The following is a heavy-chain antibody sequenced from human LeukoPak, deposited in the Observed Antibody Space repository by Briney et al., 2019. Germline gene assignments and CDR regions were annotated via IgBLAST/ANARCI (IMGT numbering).Heavy chain of an antibody. D-gene: IGHD6-13*01. CDR1: GGSFSGYY. J-gene: IGHJ4*02. CDR3: AREKSGAGDFDY. Sequence: PETLSLTCAVYGGSFSGYYWSWIRHPPGKGLEWIGEINHNGSNKYKPSLNSRGTISVDTSKNQFSLMLSSETAADTGVYYGAREKSGAGDFDYWGPRTLVTVS. CDR2: INHNGSN. V-gene: IGHV4-34*01.